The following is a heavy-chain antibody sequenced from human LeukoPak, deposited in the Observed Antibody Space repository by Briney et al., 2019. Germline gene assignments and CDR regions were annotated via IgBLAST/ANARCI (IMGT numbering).Heavy chain of an antibody. CDR1: GYTFTGYY. Sequence: ASVKVSCKASGYTFTGYYMHWVRQAPGQGLEWMGWINPNSGGTNYAQKFQGRVTMTRDTSISTAYMELGRLRSDDTAVYYCARGIAVAGIRLDYWGQGTLVTVSS. D-gene: IGHD6-19*01. CDR2: INPNSGGT. J-gene: IGHJ4*02. CDR3: ARGIAVAGIRLDY. V-gene: IGHV1-2*02.